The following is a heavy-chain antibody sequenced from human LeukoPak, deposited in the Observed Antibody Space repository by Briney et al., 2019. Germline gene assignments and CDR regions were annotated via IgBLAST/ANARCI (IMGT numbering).Heavy chain of an antibody. J-gene: IGHJ3*02. CDR2: ISYTGGET. CDR3: ARKPGGTAAFDI. V-gene: IGHV4-59*08. Sequence: SETLSLTCTVSGGSINLYYWSWIRQPPGKGLERIGYISYTGGETNYNPSLKSRLTISVDTSKNQFSLMLTSVTAADTAVYYCARKPGGTAAFDIWAQGTMVTVSS. D-gene: IGHD1-14*01. CDR1: GGSINLYY.